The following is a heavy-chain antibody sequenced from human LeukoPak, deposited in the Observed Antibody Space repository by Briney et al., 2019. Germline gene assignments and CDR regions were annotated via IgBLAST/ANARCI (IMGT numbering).Heavy chain of an antibody. CDR3: AKGVKWLVPAWFDP. CDR2: ISGSGDST. CDR1: GFTFSTSA. D-gene: IGHD6-19*01. V-gene: IGHV3-23*01. J-gene: IGHJ5*02. Sequence: GGSLRLSCAASGFTFSTSAMSWVRQAPGKGLEWVSGISGSGDSTYYVDSVKGRFTISRDNSKSTLYLHMNSLRAEDTAIYYCAKGVKWLVPAWFDPWGQGTLVTVSS.